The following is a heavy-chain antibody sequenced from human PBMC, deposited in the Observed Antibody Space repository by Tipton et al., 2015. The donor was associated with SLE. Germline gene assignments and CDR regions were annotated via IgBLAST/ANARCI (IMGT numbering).Heavy chain of an antibody. Sequence: TLSLTCAVYGESFNGYFWTWIRQPPGKGLEWIAEIIHSGVTNYNPSLRSRVTISVDMSKNQVSLKLGSVTAADTAVYYCVRQGSTWAYPFDYWGQGTLVTVSS. CDR1: GESFNGYF. V-gene: IGHV4-34*12. D-gene: IGHD6-13*01. J-gene: IGHJ4*02. CDR2: IIHSGVT. CDR3: VRQGSTWAYPFDY.